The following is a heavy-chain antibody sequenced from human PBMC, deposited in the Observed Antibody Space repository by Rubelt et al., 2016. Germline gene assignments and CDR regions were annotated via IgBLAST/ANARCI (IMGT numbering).Heavy chain of an antibody. CDR3: ARTYYYDSSGYYQSYYFDY. CDR2: ISSTSSYI. Sequence: GGGLVKPGGSLRLSCAASGFTFSNYRMTWVRQAPGKGLEWVSSISSTSSYIYYADSVKGRFTISRDNAKNSLYLQMNSLRAEDTAVYYCARTYYYDSSGYYQSYYFDYWGQGTLVTVSS. V-gene: IGHV3-21*01. CDR1: GFTFSNYR. D-gene: IGHD3-22*01. J-gene: IGHJ4*02.